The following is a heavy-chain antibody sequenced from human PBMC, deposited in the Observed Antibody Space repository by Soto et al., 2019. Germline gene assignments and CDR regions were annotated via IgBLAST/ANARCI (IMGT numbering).Heavy chain of an antibody. CDR1: GGSISSYY. V-gene: IGHV4-59*08. Sequence: SETLSLTCTVSGGSISSYYWSWIRQPPGKGLEWIGYIYYRGSTNYNPSLKSRITISVDTSKNQFSLKLSSVTAADTAVYYCARHPQQYYDSSGYYWYFDLWGRGTLVTVSS. J-gene: IGHJ2*01. CDR3: ARHPQQYYDSSGYYWYFDL. CDR2: IYYRGST. D-gene: IGHD3-22*01.